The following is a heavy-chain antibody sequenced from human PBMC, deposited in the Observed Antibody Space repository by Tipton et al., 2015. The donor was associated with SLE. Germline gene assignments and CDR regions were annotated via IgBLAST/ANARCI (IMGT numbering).Heavy chain of an antibody. CDR2: IYHTESS. V-gene: IGHV4-30-2*01. J-gene: IGHJ4*02. CDR3: ARGDIASVTTGGYFDY. D-gene: IGHD4-17*01. CDR1: GASISSGGYA. Sequence: TLSLTCAVSGASISSGGYAWSGIRQPQGKGLEWIGDIYHTESSYYNPSLKSRVVISIDRSNNEFSLRLSSVTAADTAVYYCARGDIASVTTGGYFDYWGQGALVTVSS.